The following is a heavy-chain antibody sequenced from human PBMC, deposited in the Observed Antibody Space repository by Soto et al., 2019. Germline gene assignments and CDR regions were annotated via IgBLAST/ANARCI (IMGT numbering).Heavy chain of an antibody. Sequence: PSETLSLTCTVSGGSISSGDYYWSWIRQPPGKGLEWIGYIYYSGSTYCNPSLKSRVTISVDTSKNQFSLKLSSVTAADTAVYYCAREGYGDPGAFDIWGQGTMVTVSS. V-gene: IGHV4-30-4*01. CDR1: GGSISSGDYY. J-gene: IGHJ3*02. D-gene: IGHD4-17*01. CDR3: AREGYGDPGAFDI. CDR2: IYYSGST.